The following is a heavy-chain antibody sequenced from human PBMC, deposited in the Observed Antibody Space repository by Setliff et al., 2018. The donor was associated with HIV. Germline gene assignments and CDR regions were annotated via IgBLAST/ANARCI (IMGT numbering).Heavy chain of an antibody. Sequence: SETLSLTCAVYGGSFSGYYWSWIRQPPGKGLEWIGEINHDRTTNSNQSLKSRVTISVDTSKSQFSLTLNSFTAADTAVYYCARGSRQLTIFGVVFKTNYYFMDAWGKGTAVTVSS. J-gene: IGHJ6*03. D-gene: IGHD3-3*01. CDR3: ARGSRQLTIFGVVFKTNYYFMDA. CDR2: INHDRTT. CDR1: GGSFSGYY. V-gene: IGHV4-34*01.